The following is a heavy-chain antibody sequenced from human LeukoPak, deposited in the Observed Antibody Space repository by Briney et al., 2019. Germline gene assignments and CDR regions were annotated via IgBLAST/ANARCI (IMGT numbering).Heavy chain of an antibody. CDR2: IWYDGSNK. J-gene: IGHJ4*02. CDR3: ARDMGMVRGDY. CDR1: GVTLSSYG. D-gene: IGHD6-13*01. Sequence: GGSLRLSCAASGVTLSSYGMHWVRQAPGKGLEWVAVIWYDGSNKYYADSVKGRFTISRDNSKNTLYLQMNSLRADDTAVYYCARDMGMVRGDYWGQGTLVTVSS. V-gene: IGHV3-33*01.